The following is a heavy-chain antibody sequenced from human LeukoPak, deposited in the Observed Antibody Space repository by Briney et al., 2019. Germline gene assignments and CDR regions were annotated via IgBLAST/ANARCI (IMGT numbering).Heavy chain of an antibody. D-gene: IGHD6-6*01. CDR1: GFTFRSHD. CDR2: ISGSGGST. Sequence: EPGGSLRLSCAASGFTFRSHDMSWVRQAPGKGLEWVSGISGSGGSTFYADSVKGRFTISRDNSKNTLYLQMNGLRVEDTAVYYCAKSLGTEYSSSWPFDYWGQGTLVTVSS. V-gene: IGHV3-23*01. CDR3: AKSLGTEYSSSWPFDY. J-gene: IGHJ4*02.